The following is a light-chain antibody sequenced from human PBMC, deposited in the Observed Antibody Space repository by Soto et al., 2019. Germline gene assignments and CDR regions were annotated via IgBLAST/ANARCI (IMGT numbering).Light chain of an antibody. V-gene: IGKV3-11*01. CDR3: QQHSNWPWT. J-gene: IGKJ1*01. Sequence: DIVLTQSPATLSVSPGERATLSCRASQSVDNYLAWYQQKPGQAPRLLIYDATTRATSVPARFSGSGSGTDFTLTISSLESEDFAVYYCQQHSNWPWTFGQGTKVDTK. CDR2: DAT. CDR1: QSVDNY.